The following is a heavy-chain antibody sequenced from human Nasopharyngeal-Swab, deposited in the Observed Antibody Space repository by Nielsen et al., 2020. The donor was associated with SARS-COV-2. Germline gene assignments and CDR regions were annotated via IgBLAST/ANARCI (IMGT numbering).Heavy chain of an antibody. D-gene: IGHD2-2*01. CDR1: GFTFSPYT. CDR3: ARAGHIVVVPAALHSSSSNRPLGT. Sequence: GESLKISCATSGFTFSPYTMTWVRQAPGKGLQWISYITSGNSVQYADSVRGRFTISRDNAKNSLYLQMNSLTAEDTAVYYCARAGHIVVVPAALHSSSSNRPLGTWGQGTLVTVSS. CDR2: ITSGNSV. V-gene: IGHV3-48*04. J-gene: IGHJ5*02.